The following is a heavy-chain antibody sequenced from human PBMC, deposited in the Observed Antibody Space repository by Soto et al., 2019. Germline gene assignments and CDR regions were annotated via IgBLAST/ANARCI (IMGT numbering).Heavy chain of an antibody. J-gene: IGHJ6*02. V-gene: IGHV1-18*01. Sequence: ASVKVSCKASGYTFTSYGISWVRQAPGQGLEWMGWISAYNGNTNYAQKLQGRVTMTTDTSTSTAYMELRSLRSDDTAVYYCAREEEQQLALNYYYGMDVWGQGTTVTVSS. D-gene: IGHD6-13*01. CDR2: ISAYNGNT. CDR3: AREEEQQLALNYYYGMDV. CDR1: GYTFTSYG.